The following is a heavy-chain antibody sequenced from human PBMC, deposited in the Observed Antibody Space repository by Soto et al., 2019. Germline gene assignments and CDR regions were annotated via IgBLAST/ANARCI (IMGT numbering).Heavy chain of an antibody. V-gene: IGHV4-39*01. CDR1: GGSISSSSYY. CDR2: IYYSGST. D-gene: IGHD3-16*01. J-gene: IGHJ6*02. CDR3: ARPGRYAQRGYYYYGMDV. Sequence: SETLSLTCTVSGGSISSSSYYWGWIRQPPGKGLEWIGSIYYSGSTYYNPSLKSRVTISVDTSKNQFSLKLSSVTAADTAVYYCARPGRYAQRGYYYYGMDVWGQGTTDT.